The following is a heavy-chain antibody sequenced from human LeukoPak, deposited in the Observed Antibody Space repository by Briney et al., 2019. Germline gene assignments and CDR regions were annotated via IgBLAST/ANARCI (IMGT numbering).Heavy chain of an antibody. J-gene: IGHJ4*02. V-gene: IGHV4-59*01. CDR3: ARYGWATFDY. CDR1: GGSISSYY. Sequence: SETLSLTCPVSGGSISSYYWSWIRQPPGKGLDYVGYIYYSGSTNYNPSLKSRVTISVDTSKNQFSLKLSSVTAADTAVYYCARYGWATFDYWGQGTLVTVSS. D-gene: IGHD3-16*01. CDR2: IYYSGST.